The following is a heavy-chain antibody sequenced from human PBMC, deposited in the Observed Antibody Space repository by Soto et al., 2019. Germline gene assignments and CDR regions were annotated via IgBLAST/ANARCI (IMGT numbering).Heavy chain of an antibody. CDR2: IYYSGST. Sequence: SETLSLTCTVSGGSISSGGYYWGWIRQHPGKGLEWIGYIYYSGSTYYNPSLKSRVTISVDTSKNQFSLKLSSVTAADTAVYYCARDLSPTYYGSGSYYNVVGAFDIWGQGTMVTVSS. V-gene: IGHV4-31*03. CDR3: ARDLSPTYYGSGSYYNVVGAFDI. CDR1: GGSISSGGYY. D-gene: IGHD3-10*01. J-gene: IGHJ3*02.